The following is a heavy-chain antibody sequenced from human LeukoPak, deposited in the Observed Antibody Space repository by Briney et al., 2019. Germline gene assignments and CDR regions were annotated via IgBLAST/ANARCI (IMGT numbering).Heavy chain of an antibody. Sequence: GGSLRLSCAASGFTFSSYAMHWVRQAPGKGLEWVAVISYDGSNKYYADSVKGRFTISRDNSKNTLYLQMNSLRAEDTAVYYCAKAYYYDSSGYLYFDYWGQGTLVTVSS. CDR2: ISYDGSNK. CDR3: AKAYYYDSSGYLYFDY. V-gene: IGHV3-30*04. CDR1: GFTFSSYA. J-gene: IGHJ4*02. D-gene: IGHD3-22*01.